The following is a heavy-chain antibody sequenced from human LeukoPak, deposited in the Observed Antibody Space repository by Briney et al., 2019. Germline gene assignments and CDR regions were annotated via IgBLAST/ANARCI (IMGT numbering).Heavy chain of an antibody. J-gene: IGHJ3*02. D-gene: IGHD3-10*01. CDR2: SSSSGTTI. CDR1: GFTFSSYE. Sequence: PGGSLRLSCAASGFTFSSYEMNWVRQAPGKGLEWVSYSSSSGTTIYYADSVKGRFTISRDNSKNTLYVQMNSLRVEDTAVYYCARVAFYGEGGAFDIWGQGTMVTVSS. V-gene: IGHV3-48*03. CDR3: ARVAFYGEGGAFDI.